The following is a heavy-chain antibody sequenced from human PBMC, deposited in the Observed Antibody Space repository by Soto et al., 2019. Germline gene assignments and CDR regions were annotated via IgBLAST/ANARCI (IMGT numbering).Heavy chain of an antibody. D-gene: IGHD2-15*01. V-gene: IGHV2-5*02. CDR3: AHWFLYCSGGSCYSFGFDP. J-gene: IGHJ5*02. Sequence: SGPTLVNPTQTLTLTCTFSGFSLSTSGVGVGWIRQPPGKALEWLALIYWDDDKRYSPSLKSRLTITKDTSKNQVVLTMTNMDPVDTATYYCAHWFLYCSGGSCYSFGFDPWGQGTLVTVSS. CDR2: IYWDDDK. CDR1: GFSLSTSGVG.